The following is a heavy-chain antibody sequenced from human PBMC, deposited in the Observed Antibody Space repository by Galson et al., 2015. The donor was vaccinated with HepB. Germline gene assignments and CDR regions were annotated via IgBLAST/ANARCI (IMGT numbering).Heavy chain of an antibody. CDR3: ARGDQSYGDYYFDY. V-gene: IGHV3-74*01. CDR2: LYSDVIST. Sequence: SLRLPCAASGFTFNNYWMHWVRRAPGKGLEWVSRLYSDVISTTYADSVKGRFTISRDNAKSTLYLQMNSLRAGDTAIYYCARGDQSYGDYYFDYWGQGTLVTVSS. CDR1: GFTFNNYW. J-gene: IGHJ4*02. D-gene: IGHD5-18*01.